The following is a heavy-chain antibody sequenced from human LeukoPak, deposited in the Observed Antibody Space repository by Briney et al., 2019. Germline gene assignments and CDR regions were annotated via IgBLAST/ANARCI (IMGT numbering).Heavy chain of an antibody. CDR3: ARDRLGILTGYDNWFDP. CDR2: IYTSGST. D-gene: IGHD3-9*01. J-gene: IGHJ5*02. CDR1: GGSISSYY. V-gene: IGHV4-4*07. Sequence: PSETLSLTCTVSGGSISSYYWSWIRQPAGKGLEWIGRIYTSGSTNYNPSLKSRVTMSVDTSKNQFSLKLSSVTAADTAVYYCARDRLGILTGYDNWFDPWGQGTLVTVSS.